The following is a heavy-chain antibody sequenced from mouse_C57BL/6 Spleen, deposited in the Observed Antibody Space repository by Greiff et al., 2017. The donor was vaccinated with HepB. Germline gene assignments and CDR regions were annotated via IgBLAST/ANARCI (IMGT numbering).Heavy chain of an antibody. D-gene: IGHD1-1*01. CDR2: INPNNGGT. Sequence: EVQLQQSGPELVKPGASVKIPCKASGYTFTDYNMDWVKQSHGKSLEWIGDINPNNGGTIYNQKFKGKATLTVDKSSSTAYMELRSLTSEDTAVYYCARGDYYGSSYVYWYCDVWGTGTTVTVSS. CDR1: GYTFTDYN. CDR3: ARGDYYGSSYVYWYCDV. V-gene: IGHV1-18*01. J-gene: IGHJ1*03.